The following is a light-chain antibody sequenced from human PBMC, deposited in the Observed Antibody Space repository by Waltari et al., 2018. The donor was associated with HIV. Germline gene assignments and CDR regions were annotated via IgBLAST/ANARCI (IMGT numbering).Light chain of an antibody. Sequence: EIVLTQSPATLSLSPGERATLPCRASQSVSIYLAWYQQKPGQPPRPLIYDASNRATAIPARFSGSGSGTDFTLTISSLEPEDFAVYYCQQRSRWPPAYTFGQGTKLEIK. J-gene: IGKJ2*01. V-gene: IGKV3-11*01. CDR2: DAS. CDR1: QSVSIY. CDR3: QQRSRWPPAYT.